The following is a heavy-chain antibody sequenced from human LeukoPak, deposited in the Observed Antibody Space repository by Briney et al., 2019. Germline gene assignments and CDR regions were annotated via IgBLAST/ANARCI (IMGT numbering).Heavy chain of an antibody. Sequence: PSQTLSLTCTVSGDSLSSGGYYWSWIRQHPGKGLGWIGYIYYSGHTYFNPSLESRITISVDTSRNHFSLKLTSVTAADTAVYYCASGMSRTDYDKGFDYWGQGTLVSVS. V-gene: IGHV4-31*03. CDR1: GDSLSSGGYY. D-gene: IGHD4-17*01. CDR2: IYYSGHT. J-gene: IGHJ4*02. CDR3: ASGMSRTDYDKGFDY.